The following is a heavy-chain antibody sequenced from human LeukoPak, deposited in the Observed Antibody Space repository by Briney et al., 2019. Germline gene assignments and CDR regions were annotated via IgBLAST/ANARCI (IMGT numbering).Heavy chain of an antibody. CDR3: AAMFWSGYYTGVDY. CDR1: GGSISSYY. CDR2: IYYSGST. D-gene: IGHD3-3*01. V-gene: IGHV4-59*01. Sequence: KPSETLSLTCTVSGGSISSYYWSWIRQPPGKGLEWIGYIYYSGSTNYNPSLKSRVTISVDASKNQFSLKLSSVTAADTAVYYCAAMFWSGYYTGVDYWGQGTLVTVSS. J-gene: IGHJ4*02.